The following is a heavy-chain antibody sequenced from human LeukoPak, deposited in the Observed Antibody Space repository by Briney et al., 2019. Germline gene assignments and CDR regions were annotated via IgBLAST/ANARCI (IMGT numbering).Heavy chain of an antibody. J-gene: IGHJ4*02. D-gene: IGHD6-13*01. CDR3: AKDTGAADELYYFDY. CDR1: GYTFTDYY. V-gene: IGHV1-2*02. Sequence: ASVKVSCKASGYTFTDYYIHWVRQAPGQGLEWMGWINPKSGGTNYAQKFQGRVTMTRDTSISTGYMELSGLRAEDTALYYCAKDTGAADELYYFDYWGQGTLVTVSS. CDR2: INPKSGGT.